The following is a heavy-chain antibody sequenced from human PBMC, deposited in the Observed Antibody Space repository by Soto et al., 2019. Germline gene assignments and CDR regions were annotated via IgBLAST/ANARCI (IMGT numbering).Heavy chain of an antibody. CDR3: ARSDSSGYCGRGGLPN. V-gene: IGHV1-18*01. Sequence: ASVKVSCKASGYTFTSYGISWVRQAPGQGLEWMGWISAYNGNTNYAQKLQGRVTMTTDTSTSTAYMELRSLRSDDTAVYYCARSDSSGYCGRGGLPNWGQGTLVTVSS. CDR1: GYTFTSYG. CDR2: ISAYNGNT. J-gene: IGHJ4*02. D-gene: IGHD3-22*01.